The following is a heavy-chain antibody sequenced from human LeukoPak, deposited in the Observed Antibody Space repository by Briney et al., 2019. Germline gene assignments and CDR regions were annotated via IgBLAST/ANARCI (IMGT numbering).Heavy chain of an antibody. V-gene: IGHV3-30*18. CDR2: ISYDGNNK. CDR3: AKGRVDYYDSSDAFDI. Sequence: PGGSLRLSCAASGFTFSSYGMHWVRQAPGKGLEWVAVISYDGNNKYYADSVKGRFTISRDNSKNALYLQMNSLRAEDTAVYYCAKGRVDYYDSSDAFDIWGQGTMVTVSS. CDR1: GFTFSSYG. D-gene: IGHD3-22*01. J-gene: IGHJ3*02.